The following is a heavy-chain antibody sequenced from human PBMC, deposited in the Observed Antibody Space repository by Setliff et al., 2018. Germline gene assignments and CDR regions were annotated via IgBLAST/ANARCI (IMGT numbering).Heavy chain of an antibody. Sequence: SETLSLTCSVSGASITSGGFYWTWIRQPAGKGLEWIGHISPSGSTTYNPSVKSRVTISLDTSKNHFSLKLDSVTAADTALYYCARAPPNRYSGSYEYFYMDVWGKGTTVTVSS. CDR3: ARAPPNRYSGSYEYFYMDV. D-gene: IGHD1-26*01. J-gene: IGHJ6*03. CDR1: GASITSGGFY. CDR2: ISPSGST. V-gene: IGHV4-61*09.